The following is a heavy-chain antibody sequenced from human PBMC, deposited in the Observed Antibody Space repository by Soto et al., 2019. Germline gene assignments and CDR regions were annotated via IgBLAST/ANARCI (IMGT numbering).Heavy chain of an antibody. CDR1: GFTVSCND. J-gene: IGHJ4*02. V-gene: IGHV3-53*01. D-gene: IGHD3-22*01. CDR2: IYSSGST. CDR3: ARRPLNSNGAY. Sequence: EVQLVESGGDLIQPGGSLRLSCAASGFTVSCNDMSWVRQAPGKVLEWVSLIYSSGSTHYAYSVKGRFTIARDNSKNTVHLQVSTLRSEYTAVYYCARRPLNSNGAYWGQGTLVTVPS.